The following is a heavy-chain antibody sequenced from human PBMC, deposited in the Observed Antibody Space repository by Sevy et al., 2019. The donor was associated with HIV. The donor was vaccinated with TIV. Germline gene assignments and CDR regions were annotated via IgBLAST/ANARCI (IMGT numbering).Heavy chain of an antibody. CDR3: SSQRTIAVAGDYFDY. CDR2: IRSKAYGGTT. V-gene: IGHV3-49*03. D-gene: IGHD6-19*01. CDR1: GFTFGDYA. J-gene: IGHJ4*02. Sequence: GGSLRLSCTASGFTFGDYAMSWFRQAPGKGLEWVGFIRSKAYGGTTEYAASVKGRFTISRDDSKSIAYLQMNSLKTEDTAVYYCSSQRTIAVAGDYFDYWGQGTLVTVSS.